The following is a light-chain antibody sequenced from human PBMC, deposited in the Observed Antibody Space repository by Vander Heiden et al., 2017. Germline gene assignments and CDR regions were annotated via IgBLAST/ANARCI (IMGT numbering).Light chain of an antibody. Sequence: DILMTQSPLSLPVTPGEPASLSFRSSQSLLHGNGYNYLHWYLQKPGQSPQLLIYLGSLRTSGVPDRFSGSGSGTDFTLKISRVEAEDVGVYYCMQTLQTPWTFGQGTKVEIK. CDR1: QSLLHGNGYNY. V-gene: IGKV2-28*01. CDR2: LGS. J-gene: IGKJ1*01. CDR3: MQTLQTPWT.